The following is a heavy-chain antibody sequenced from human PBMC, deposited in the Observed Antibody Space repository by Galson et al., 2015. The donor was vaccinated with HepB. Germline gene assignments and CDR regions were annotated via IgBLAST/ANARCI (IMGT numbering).Heavy chain of an antibody. J-gene: IGHJ3*02. Sequence: LRLSCAASRSTFTTFVMHWVRQAPGKGLEWVAVISYDGSSKYYADSVKGRFTISRDNSRNRLHLQMSSLRAEDTAVYYCATGGIVVVASVPIGGAFDIWGRGTMVTVSS. CDR3: ATGGIVVVASVPIGGAFDI. CDR2: ISYDGSSK. V-gene: IGHV3-30*13. CDR1: RSTFTTFV. D-gene: IGHD2-15*01.